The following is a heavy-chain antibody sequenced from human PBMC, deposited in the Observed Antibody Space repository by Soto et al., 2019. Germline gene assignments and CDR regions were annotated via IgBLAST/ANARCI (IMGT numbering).Heavy chain of an antibody. CDR2: IDPSDSYT. CDR1: GYSFTSYW. D-gene: IGHD2-21*02. CDR3: EIVVVTAIRAFDI. V-gene: IGHV5-10-1*01. Sequence: PGESLKISCKGSGYSFTSYWISWVRQMPGKGLEWMGRIDPSDSYTNYSPSFQGHVTISADKSISTAYLQWSSLKASDTAMYYCEIVVVTAIRAFDIWGQGTMVTVS. J-gene: IGHJ3*02.